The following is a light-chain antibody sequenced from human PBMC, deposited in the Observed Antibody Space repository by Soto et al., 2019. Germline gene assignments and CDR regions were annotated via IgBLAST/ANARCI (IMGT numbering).Light chain of an antibody. Sequence: DIHMTQSPSTLSPSVGDRVTITCRASRSISDWLAWYQQKPGKAPNLLIFDASSLKSGVPSRFSGSGSGTEFTLTISRLQPDDVATYYCLQYSSHSWTFGQGTKVDIK. CDR1: RSISDW. J-gene: IGKJ1*01. V-gene: IGKV1-5*01. CDR2: DAS. CDR3: LQYSSHSWT.